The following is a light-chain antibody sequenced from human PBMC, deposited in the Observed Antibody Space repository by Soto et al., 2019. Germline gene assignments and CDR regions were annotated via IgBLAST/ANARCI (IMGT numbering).Light chain of an antibody. J-gene: IGLJ1*01. CDR1: NIGSKS. CDR3: QVWDSSSDHYG. Sequence: SYELTQPPSVSVAPGKTARITCGGNNIGSKSVHWYQQKPGQAPVLGIYYDSDRPSGIPERFSGSNSGNTATLTISRVEAGDEADYYCQVWDSSSDHYGFGTGTKLTVL. V-gene: IGLV3-21*04. CDR2: YDS.